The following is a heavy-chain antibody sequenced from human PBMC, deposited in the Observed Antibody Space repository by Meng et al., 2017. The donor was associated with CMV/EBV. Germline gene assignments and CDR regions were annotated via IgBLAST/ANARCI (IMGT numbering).Heavy chain of an antibody. J-gene: IGHJ6*02. CDR2: INHSGST. Sequence: SETLSLTCAVYGGSFSGYYWSWIRQPPGKGLEWIGEINHSGSTNYNPSLKSRVTISVDTSKNQFSLKLSSVTAADTAVYYCARGLRFLYCSSTSCYTYYYYCGMDVWGQGTTVTVSS. CDR1: GGSFSGYY. CDR3: ARGLRFLYCSSTSCYTYYYYCGMDV. V-gene: IGHV4-34*01. D-gene: IGHD2-2*02.